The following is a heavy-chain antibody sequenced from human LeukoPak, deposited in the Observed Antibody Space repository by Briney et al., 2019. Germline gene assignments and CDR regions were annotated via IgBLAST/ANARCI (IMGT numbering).Heavy chain of an antibody. V-gene: IGHV3-7*05. CDR1: GFTFSSYW. CDR3: ASGYYTSGSYLAGYFDY. Sequence: VGSLRLSCAASGFTFSSYWMSWVRQAPGKGLEWVANIKQDGSEKYYVDSVKGRFTISRDNAKNSLYLQMNSLRAEDTAVYYCASGYYTSGSYLAGYFDYWGQGIVVTVSS. J-gene: IGHJ4*02. CDR2: IKQDGSEK. D-gene: IGHD3-10*01.